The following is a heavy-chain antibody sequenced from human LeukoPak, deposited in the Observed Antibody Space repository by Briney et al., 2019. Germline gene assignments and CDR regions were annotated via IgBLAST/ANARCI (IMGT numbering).Heavy chain of an antibody. D-gene: IGHD3-22*01. Sequence: RSLRLSCAASGFNFSNYAMHWVRQAPGKGLEWVAVISYEGKNKYYADSVKGRFTISRDNSKNKQYLQMNSLRAEDTAVYYCARGSEDYDSSGYYYDLGDYWGQGNLVTVSS. CDR1: GFNFSNYA. V-gene: IGHV3-30*04. J-gene: IGHJ4*02. CDR2: ISYEGKNK. CDR3: ARGSEDYDSSGYYYDLGDY.